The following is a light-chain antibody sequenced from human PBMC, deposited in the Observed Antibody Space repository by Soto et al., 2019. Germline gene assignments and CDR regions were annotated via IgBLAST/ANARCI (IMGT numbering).Light chain of an antibody. Sequence: DIVLTQSPGTLSLSPGERATLSCRASQSVSSNYLAWYQQKPGQAPRLPIHGASTRATGVPDRFSGSGSGTDFTLTISRLEPEDFAVYHCQQYGSLSWTFGQGTKVEIK. V-gene: IGKV3-20*01. CDR2: GAS. CDR1: QSVSSNY. CDR3: QQYGSLSWT. J-gene: IGKJ1*01.